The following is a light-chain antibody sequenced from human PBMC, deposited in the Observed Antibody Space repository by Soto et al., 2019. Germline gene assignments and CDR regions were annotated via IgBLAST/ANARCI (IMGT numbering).Light chain of an antibody. J-gene: IGKJ2*01. V-gene: IGKV3-15*01. CDR2: RAS. CDR1: QSVSSSY. CDR3: QQYNKWPYT. Sequence: EIVLTQSPGTLSLSPGERATLSCRASQSVSSSYLAWYQQKPGQAPTLLIYRASTRATGIPATFSGSGSGTEFTLTISSLQSEDFAVYYCQQYNKWPYTFGQGTKLEI.